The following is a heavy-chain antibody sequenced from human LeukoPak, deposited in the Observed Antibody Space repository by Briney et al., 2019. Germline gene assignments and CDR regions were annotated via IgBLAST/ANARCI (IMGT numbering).Heavy chain of an antibody. V-gene: IGHV3-74*03. CDR2: IDSDGSTT. CDR1: GFTFRSKS. D-gene: IGHD3-10*01. Sequence: GGSLRLSCAASGFTFRSKSMHWVRQGPGKGLVWVSRIDSDGSTTKYADFAEGRFTISRDNAKNTLYLQMNSLSPEDTALYYCVMIRGVVPGTDDAFDIWGQGTVVTVSS. J-gene: IGHJ3*02. CDR3: VMIRGVVPGTDDAFDI.